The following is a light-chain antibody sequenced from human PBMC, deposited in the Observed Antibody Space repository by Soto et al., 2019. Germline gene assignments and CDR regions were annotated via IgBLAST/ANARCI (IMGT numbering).Light chain of an antibody. CDR2: EVS. CDR3: SSYTSSSTSYV. CDR1: SSDVGGYNY. J-gene: IGLJ1*01. V-gene: IGLV2-14*01. Sequence: ALTQPASVSGSPGQSITISCTGTSSDVGGYNYVSWYQQHPGKAPKLMIYEVSNRPSGVSNRFSGSKSGNTASLTIPGLQAEDEADYYCSSYTSSSTSYVFGTGTKVTVL.